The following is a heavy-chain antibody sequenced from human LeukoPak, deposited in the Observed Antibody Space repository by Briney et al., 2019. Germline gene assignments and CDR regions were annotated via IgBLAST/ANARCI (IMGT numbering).Heavy chain of an antibody. CDR3: ARLIGSGWYDY. CDR2: IYPGDLET. CDR1: GYSFTSHW. D-gene: IGHD6-19*01. Sequence: GESLKTSFKASGYSFTSHWNGWVRQMSGKGLEGMGIIYPGDLETIYSPSFQGQVTISAIKSISTAYLQWSSLEASDTATYYCARLIGSGWYDYWGQGTLVTVSS. J-gene: IGHJ4*02. V-gene: IGHV5-51*01.